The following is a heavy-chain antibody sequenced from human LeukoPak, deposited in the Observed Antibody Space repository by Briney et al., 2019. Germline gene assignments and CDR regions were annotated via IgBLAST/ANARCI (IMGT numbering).Heavy chain of an antibody. Sequence: GGSLRLSCAASGFTFSSYWMSWVRQAPGKGLEWVANIKQDGSEKYYVDSVEGRFTISRDNAKNSLYLQMNSLRAEDTAVYYCARVYYDSSGYEFDAFDIWGQGTMVTVSS. CDR1: GFTFSSYW. V-gene: IGHV3-7*01. J-gene: IGHJ3*02. D-gene: IGHD3-22*01. CDR2: IKQDGSEK. CDR3: ARVYYDSSGYEFDAFDI.